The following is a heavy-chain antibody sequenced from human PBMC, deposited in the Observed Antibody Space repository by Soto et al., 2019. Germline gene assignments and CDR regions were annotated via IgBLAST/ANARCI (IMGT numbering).Heavy chain of an antibody. CDR1: GYSISSGYY. V-gene: IGHV4-38-2*02. Sequence: PSETLSLTCAVSGYSISSGYYWGWIRQPPGKGLEWIGRIYHSGSSYYNPSLKSRVTISVDTSQNQLSMKLSSVTAADPAVSYCARDQGHPHSGANWFDPWGQGTLVTVSS. J-gene: IGHJ5*02. CDR3: ARDQGHPHSGANWFDP. D-gene: IGHD2-15*01. CDR2: IYHSGSS.